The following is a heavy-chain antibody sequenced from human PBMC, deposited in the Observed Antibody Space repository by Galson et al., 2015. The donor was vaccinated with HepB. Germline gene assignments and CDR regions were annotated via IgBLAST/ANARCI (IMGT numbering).Heavy chain of an antibody. J-gene: IGHJ6*02. D-gene: IGHD4-17*01. CDR3: VKAPEGRRYYFGMDV. Sequence: SLRLSCAASGFTLSSSAMFWVRQAPGKGPEYVSAISNNGDNTYYADSVKGRFTISRDNSKNTLFLRMSSLRPEDTAIYYCVKAPEGRRYYFGMDVWGQGTTVTVSS. V-gene: IGHV3-64D*06. CDR1: GFTLSSSA. CDR2: ISNNGDNT.